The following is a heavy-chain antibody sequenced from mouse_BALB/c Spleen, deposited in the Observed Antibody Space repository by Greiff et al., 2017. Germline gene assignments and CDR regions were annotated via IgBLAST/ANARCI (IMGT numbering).Heavy chain of an antibody. CDR1: GDSITSGY. D-gene: IGHD1-1*01. J-gene: IGHJ4*01. CDR3: ARWGSSYVYYYAMDY. Sequence: EVKVEESGPSLVKPSQTLSLTCSVTGDSITSGYWNWIRKFPGNKLEYMGYISYSGSTYYNPSLKSRISITRDTSKNQYYLQLNSVTTEDTATYYCARWGSSYVYYYAMDYWGQGTSVTVSS. V-gene: IGHV3-8*02. CDR2: ISYSGST.